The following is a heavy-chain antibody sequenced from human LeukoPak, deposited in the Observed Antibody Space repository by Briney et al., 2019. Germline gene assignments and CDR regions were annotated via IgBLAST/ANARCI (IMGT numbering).Heavy chain of an antibody. J-gene: IGHJ3*02. D-gene: IGHD3-3*01. V-gene: IGHV5-51*01. CDR2: IYPGDSDT. Sequence: PGESLRISCKGSGYSFTSYWIGWVRQMPGKGLEWMGIIYPGDSDTRYSPSFQGQVTISADKSISTAYLQWSSLKASDTAMYYCARHPVRFLEAGDAFDIWGQGTMVTVSS. CDR3: ARHPVRFLEAGDAFDI. CDR1: GYSFTSYW.